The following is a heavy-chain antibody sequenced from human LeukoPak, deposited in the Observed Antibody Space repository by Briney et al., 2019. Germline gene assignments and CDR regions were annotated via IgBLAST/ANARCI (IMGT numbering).Heavy chain of an antibody. Sequence: GGSLRLSCAASGFTFSAYAMNWVRQAPGKGLEWVSAISGSGGSTYYADSVKGRFTISRDNSKNSLYLQMNSLRTEDTALYYCAKARWSGHFDYWGQGTLVTVSS. CDR2: ISGSGGST. D-gene: IGHD4-23*01. CDR3: AKARWSGHFDY. J-gene: IGHJ4*02. CDR1: GFTFSAYA. V-gene: IGHV3-43*02.